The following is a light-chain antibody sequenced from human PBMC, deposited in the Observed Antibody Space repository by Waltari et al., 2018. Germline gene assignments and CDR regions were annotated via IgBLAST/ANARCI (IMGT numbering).Light chain of an antibody. CDR1: YSIENF. Sequence: IQMTHSPSSLSASVGASVTITCRSSYSIENFLNWYQQKPGKAPKVLIYGASTLQSGVPSRFSGSGSGTDFTLTISSLQPEDFATYYCQESYGLPYTFGQGTKLEIK. CDR3: QESYGLPYT. CDR2: GAS. J-gene: IGKJ2*01. V-gene: IGKV1-39*01.